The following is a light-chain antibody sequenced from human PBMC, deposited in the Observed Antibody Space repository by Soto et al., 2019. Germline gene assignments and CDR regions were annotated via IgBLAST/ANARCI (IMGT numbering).Light chain of an antibody. CDR3: QQRSNWRGT. CDR2: DAS. V-gene: IGKV3-11*01. J-gene: IGKJ4*02. CDR1: QSINKY. Sequence: EIVLTQSPATLSFSPGERATLSCRASQSINKYLAWYQQKPGQAPRLLIYDASNRATGIPARFSGSGSGTDFTLTITSLEPEDFAVYYCQQRSNWRGTVGGGTKVEI.